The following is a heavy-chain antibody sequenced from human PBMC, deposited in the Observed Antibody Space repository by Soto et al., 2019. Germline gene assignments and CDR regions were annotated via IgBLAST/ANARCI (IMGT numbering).Heavy chain of an antibody. V-gene: IGHV3-21*06. CDR2: ISSTTNYI. CDR1: GFTFTRYS. J-gene: IGHJ4*02. CDR3: ARESEDLTSNFDY. Sequence: GGSLRLSCAASGFTFTRYSMNWVRQAPGKGLEWVSSISSTTNYIYYGDSMKGRFSISRDNAKNSLYLEMNSLRAEDTAVYYCARESEDLTSNFDYWGQGTLVTVSS.